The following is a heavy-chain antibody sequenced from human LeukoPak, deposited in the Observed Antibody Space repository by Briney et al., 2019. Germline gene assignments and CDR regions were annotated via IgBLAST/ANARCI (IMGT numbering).Heavy chain of an antibody. CDR2: ISSSGSTI. J-gene: IGHJ4*02. D-gene: IGHD4-17*01. CDR3: ARSYGDYVPLDY. CDR1: GFTFSSYE. V-gene: IGHV3-48*03. Sequence: AGGSLRLSCAASGFTFSSYEMNWVRQAPGKGLEWVSYISSSGSTIYYADSVKGRFTISRDNAKNSLYLQMNSLRAEDTAVYYCARSYGDYVPLDYWGQGTLVTVSS.